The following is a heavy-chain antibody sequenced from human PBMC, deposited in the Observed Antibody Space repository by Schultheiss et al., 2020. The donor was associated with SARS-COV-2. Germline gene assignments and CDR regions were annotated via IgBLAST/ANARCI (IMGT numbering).Heavy chain of an antibody. CDR2: ISSNGGRT. CDR3: ARSPLYYYYYYMDV. Sequence: GGSLRLSCAASGFTFSSYGMHWVRQAPGKGLEYVSAISSNGGRTYYADSVKGRFTISRDNSKSTLYLQMGSLRTEDMAVYYCARSPLYYYYYYMDVWGKGTTITVSS. V-gene: IGHV3-64*02. CDR1: GFTFSSYG. J-gene: IGHJ6*03.